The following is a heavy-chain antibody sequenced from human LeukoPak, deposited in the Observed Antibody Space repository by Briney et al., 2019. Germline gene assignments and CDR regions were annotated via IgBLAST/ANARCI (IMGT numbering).Heavy chain of an antibody. D-gene: IGHD4-23*01. CDR3: ARGGTSSSLAY. Sequence: GGSLRLSRAASGFTFSSYSINCVRQAPGKGLEWVSYISSSSTISYADSVKGRFTISRDNANNSLYLQMNSLRDEDTAVYYCARGGTSSSLAYWGQGTLVTVSS. J-gene: IGHJ4*02. CDR1: GFTFSSYS. CDR2: ISSSSTI. V-gene: IGHV3-48*02.